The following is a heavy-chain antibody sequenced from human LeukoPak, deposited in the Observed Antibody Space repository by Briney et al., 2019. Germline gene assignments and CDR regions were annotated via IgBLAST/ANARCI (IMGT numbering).Heavy chain of an antibody. CDR2: IYYSGST. Sequence: SETLSLTCTVSGGSISSRSYYWGWIRQPPGKGLEWIGSIYYSGSTYHNPSLKSRVTISVDTSKNQFSLKLSSVTAADTAVYYCAKVGYSSGWYSGWFDPWGQGTLVTVSS. V-gene: IGHV4-39*01. CDR1: GGSISSRSYY. CDR3: AKVGYSSGWYSGWFDP. D-gene: IGHD6-19*01. J-gene: IGHJ5*02.